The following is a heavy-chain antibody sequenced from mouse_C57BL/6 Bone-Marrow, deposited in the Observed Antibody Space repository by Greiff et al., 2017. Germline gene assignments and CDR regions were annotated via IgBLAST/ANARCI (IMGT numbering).Heavy chain of an antibody. CDR3: ARLLLYFDY. CDR2: IRNKANGYTT. V-gene: IGHV7-3*01. CDR1: GFTFTDYY. J-gene: IGHJ2*01. Sequence: EVKLVESGGGLVQPGGSLSLSCAASGFTFTDYYMSWVRQPPGKALEWLGFIRNKANGYTTEYSASVKGRFTISRDNSQSILYLQMNALRAEDSATYYCARLLLYFDYWGQGTTLTVSS. D-gene: IGHD1-1*01.